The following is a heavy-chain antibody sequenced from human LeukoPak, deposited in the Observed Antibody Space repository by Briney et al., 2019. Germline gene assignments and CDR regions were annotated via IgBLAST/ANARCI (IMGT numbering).Heavy chain of an antibody. D-gene: IGHD2-15*01. CDR2: ISGDGGST. J-gene: IGHJ4*02. CDR3: AMIDIVVVVAGRYFDY. Sequence: GGSLRLSCAASGSTFDDYAMHWVRQAPGKGLEWVSLISGDGGSTYYADSVKGRFTISRDNSKNSLYLQMNSLRTEDTALYYCAMIDIVVVVAGRYFDYWGQGTLVTVSS. V-gene: IGHV3-43*02. CDR1: GSTFDDYA.